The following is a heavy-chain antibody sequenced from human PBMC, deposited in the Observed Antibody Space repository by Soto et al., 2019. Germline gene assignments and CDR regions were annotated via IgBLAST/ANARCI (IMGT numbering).Heavy chain of an antibody. J-gene: IGHJ4*02. V-gene: IGHV4-4*02. Sequence: QVQLQESGPGLVKPSGTLSLTCAVSSGSISSSNWWSWVRQPPGKGLEWIGEIYHSGSTNYNPSLKRRVTQSEDKSKYQFSLKLRSVTAADTAVYYCASVSHDYGDHHDHYFDYWGQGTLVTVSS. D-gene: IGHD4-17*01. CDR3: ASVSHDYGDHHDHYFDY. CDR2: IYHSGST. CDR1: SGSISSSNW.